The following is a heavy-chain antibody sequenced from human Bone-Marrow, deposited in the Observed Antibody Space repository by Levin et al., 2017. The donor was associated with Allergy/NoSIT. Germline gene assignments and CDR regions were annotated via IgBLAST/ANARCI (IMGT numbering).Heavy chain of an antibody. V-gene: IGHV4-4*02. CDR3: ARGFCSGETCYSDALDI. CDR2: IYHSGST. CDR1: GGSISRSNW. J-gene: IGHJ3*02. Sequence: NPSETLSLTCAVSGGSISRSNWWSWVRQPPGKGLEWIGEIYHSGSTNYNPSLKSRVTISIDKSKNQFSLMLSSVTAADTAVYYCARGFCSGETCYSDALDIWGQGTMVTVSS. D-gene: IGHD2-15*01.